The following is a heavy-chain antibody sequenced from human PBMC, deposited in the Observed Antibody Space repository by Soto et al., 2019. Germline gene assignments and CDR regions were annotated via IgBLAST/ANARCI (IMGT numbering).Heavy chain of an antibody. V-gene: IGHV1-8*01. CDR3: ARVTVAYSSSWYRWFDP. CDR1: GYPFPSYD. CDR2: MNPNSGNT. J-gene: IGHJ5*02. Sequence: GASVKVSCKASGYPFPSYDINWLQQAIGQGLEGLGWMNPNSGNTGYAQKFQGRVTMTRNTSISTAYVELSSLRSEGAAVYYCARVTVAYSSSWYRWFDPWGQGTLVTVSS. D-gene: IGHD6-13*01.